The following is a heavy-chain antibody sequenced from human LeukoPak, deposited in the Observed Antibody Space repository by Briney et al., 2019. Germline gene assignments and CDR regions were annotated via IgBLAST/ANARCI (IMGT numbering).Heavy chain of an antibody. Sequence: SETLSLTCTVSGGSMSNHYWSWIRQPPVKVLEWIAYKHYTGDTSYNPSLRSRASISVDTSKNQLSLKLTSVTAADTAVYYCARDEARLMGTSVMDVWGQGTTVSVSS. CDR2: KHYTGDT. V-gene: IGHV4-59*11. D-gene: IGHD6-6*01. CDR3: ARDEARLMGTSVMDV. J-gene: IGHJ6*02. CDR1: GGSMSNHY.